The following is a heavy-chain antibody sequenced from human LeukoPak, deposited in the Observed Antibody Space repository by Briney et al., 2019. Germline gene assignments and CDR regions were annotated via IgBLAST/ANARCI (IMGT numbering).Heavy chain of an antibody. CDR2: IHPGDSNI. Sequence: GESLKISCQCSGYSSPRDWIAWVRQPPGKGLEWMGIIHPGDSNIVYSPFLQAQVTISADRSNSTTYLQWDSLKASDTAMYYCARLTYYDPTHYFDYWGQGTLVSVSS. CDR1: GYSSPRDW. D-gene: IGHD3-22*01. V-gene: IGHV5-51*03. CDR3: ARLTYYDPTHYFDY. J-gene: IGHJ4*02.